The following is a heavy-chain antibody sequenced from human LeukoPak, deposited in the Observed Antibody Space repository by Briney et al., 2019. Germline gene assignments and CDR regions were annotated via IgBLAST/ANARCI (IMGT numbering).Heavy chain of an antibody. Sequence: GGSLRLSCAASGFTFSTYWMHWVRQAPGKGLVWVSRINSDGSSTSYADSVKGRFTISRDNAKNTLYLQMNSLRAEDTAVYYCAREIDSSSWNAFDYWGQGTLVTVSS. CDR3: AREIDSSSWNAFDY. D-gene: IGHD6-13*01. CDR1: GFTFSTYW. J-gene: IGHJ4*02. CDR2: INSDGSST. V-gene: IGHV3-74*01.